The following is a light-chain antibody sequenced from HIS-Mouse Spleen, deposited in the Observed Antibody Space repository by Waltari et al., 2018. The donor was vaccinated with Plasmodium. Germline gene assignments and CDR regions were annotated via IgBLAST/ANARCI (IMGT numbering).Light chain of an antibody. CDR2: GAS. CDR1: QSVSSIY. Sequence: EIVLTQSPGTLPLSPGERATLSCRASQSVSSIYFACYKQKPGQAPRPLISGASSRATGIPDRFSGSGSGTDFTLTIIRLEPEDLAVYYCEQYGSWPYTFGQGDKLEIK. J-gene: IGKJ2*01. V-gene: IGKV3-20*01. CDR3: EQYGSWPYT.